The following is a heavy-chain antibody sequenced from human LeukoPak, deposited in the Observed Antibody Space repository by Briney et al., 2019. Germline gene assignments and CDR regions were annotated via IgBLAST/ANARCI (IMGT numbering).Heavy chain of an antibody. Sequence: SETLSLTCAVSGGSLSSGGYSWSWLRQPPGTGLEWVGYIYRSGSTFYNPSLKSRVTISVDRSKNQFSLKLSSVTAADTAGYYCARWGGALRYNWFDPWGQGTLVTVSS. CDR3: ARWGGALRYNWFDP. CDR1: GGSLSSGGYS. V-gene: IGHV4-30-2*01. J-gene: IGHJ5*02. D-gene: IGHD3-16*01. CDR2: IYRSGST.